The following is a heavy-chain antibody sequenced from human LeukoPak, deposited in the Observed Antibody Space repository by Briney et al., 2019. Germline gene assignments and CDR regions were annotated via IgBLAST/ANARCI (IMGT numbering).Heavy chain of an antibody. CDR1: GYTFTSYG. CDR2: ISAYNGNT. V-gene: IGHV1-18*01. D-gene: IGHD3-10*01. CDR3: ARGQVLWFGELLGGVIDY. Sequence: GASVKVSCKASGYTFTSYGISWVRQAPGQGLEWMGWISAYNGNTNYAQKLQGRVTMTTDTSTSTAYMELRSLRSDDTAVYYCARGQVLWFGELLGGVIDYWGQGTLVTVSS. J-gene: IGHJ4*02.